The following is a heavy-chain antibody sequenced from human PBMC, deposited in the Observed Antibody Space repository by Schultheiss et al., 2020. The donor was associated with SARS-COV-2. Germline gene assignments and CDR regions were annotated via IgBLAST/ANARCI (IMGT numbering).Heavy chain of an antibody. J-gene: IGHJ5*02. Sequence: LRLSCAVSGGSISSGGYSWSWIRQPPGKGLEWIGYIYHSGSTYYNPSLKSRVTISVDTSKNQFSLKLSSVTAADTAVYYCARDRGGSIRGWFDPWGQGTLVTVSS. CDR1: GGSISSGGYS. CDR3: ARDRGGSIRGWFDP. CDR2: IYHSGST. D-gene: IGHD2-15*01. V-gene: IGHV4-30-2*01.